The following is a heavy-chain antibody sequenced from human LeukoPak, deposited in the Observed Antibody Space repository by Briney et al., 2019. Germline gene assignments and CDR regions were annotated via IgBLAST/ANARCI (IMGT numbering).Heavy chain of an antibody. D-gene: IGHD4-17*01. J-gene: IGHJ4*02. CDR1: GFTFSSYW. CDR3: ASALTTVTPHFHC. CDR2: IDTDGSSA. Sequence: PGGSLRLSCAASGFTFSSYWVHWVRQAPGKGLVWVSRIDTDGSSATYADSVKGRFTISRDNAKNTVYLQMNSLRVEDTGVYYCASALTTVTPHFHCWGQGTLVTVSS. V-gene: IGHV3-74*01.